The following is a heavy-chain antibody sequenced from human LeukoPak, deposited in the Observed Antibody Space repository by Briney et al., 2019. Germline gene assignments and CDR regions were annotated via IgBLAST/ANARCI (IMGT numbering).Heavy chain of an antibody. Sequence: PGGSLRLSCAASGFTVSSNYMSWVRHAPGKGLEWVSVIYSVGSTYYADSVKGRFTISRDNSKNTLYLPMNSLRAEDTAVYYCASKNKLALDAFDIWGQGKMVTVSS. CDR3: ASKNKLALDAFDI. CDR1: GFTVSSNY. CDR2: IYSVGST. V-gene: IGHV3-53*01. J-gene: IGHJ3*02. D-gene: IGHD6-13*01.